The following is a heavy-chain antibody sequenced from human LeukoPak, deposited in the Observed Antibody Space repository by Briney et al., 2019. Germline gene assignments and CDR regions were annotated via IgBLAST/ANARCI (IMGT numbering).Heavy chain of an antibody. D-gene: IGHD2-2*01. Sequence: SETLSLTCTVSGGSISSYYWSWIRQPAGKGLEWIGRIYTSGSTNYNPSLKSRGTMSVDTSKNQFSLKLSSVTAADTAVYYCARDRRGTYRSYQLLSSYFDYWGQGTLVTVSS. CDR2: IYTSGST. CDR1: GGSISSYY. CDR3: ARDRRGTYRSYQLLSSYFDY. J-gene: IGHJ4*02. V-gene: IGHV4-4*07.